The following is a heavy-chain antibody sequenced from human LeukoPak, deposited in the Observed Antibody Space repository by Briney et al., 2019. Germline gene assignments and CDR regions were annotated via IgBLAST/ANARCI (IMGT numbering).Heavy chain of an antibody. J-gene: IGHJ4*02. CDR1: VGSISNYY. V-gene: IGHV4-59*01. D-gene: IGHD5-24*01. Sequence: SETLSLTCTVSVGSISNYYWSWIRQPPGKGLEWIGFILSSGSTYYNPSLKSRVTISADTSNNQFSLKLNSVTAADTAVYYCARAGPRRDGYNADYWGQGTLVTVSS. CDR3: ARAGPRRDGYNADY. CDR2: ILSSGST.